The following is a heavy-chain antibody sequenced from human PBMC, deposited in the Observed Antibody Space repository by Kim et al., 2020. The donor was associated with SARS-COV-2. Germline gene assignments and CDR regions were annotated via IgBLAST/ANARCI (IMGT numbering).Heavy chain of an antibody. CDR2: IIPIFGTA. CDR1: GGTFSSYA. J-gene: IGHJ4*02. D-gene: IGHD3-10*01. V-gene: IGHV1-69*13. Sequence: SVQVSCKASGGTFSSYAISWVRQAPGQGLEWMGGIIPIFGTANYAQKFQGRVTITADESTSTAYMELSSLRSEDTAVYYCARDREAMVRGVIIMHYWGQGTLVTVSS. CDR3: ARDREAMVRGVIIMHY.